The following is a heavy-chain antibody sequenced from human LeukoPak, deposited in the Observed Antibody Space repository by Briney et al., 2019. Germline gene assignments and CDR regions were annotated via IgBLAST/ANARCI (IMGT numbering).Heavy chain of an antibody. J-gene: IGHJ4*02. Sequence: GASVKVSCKASGYTFTNNYLHWVRQAPGQGLEWMGMIYPRDGSTSYAQNFQGRVTVTRDTSTTTVHMELRGLRSEDTAVYYCAREDSSSLSTQYYFDYWGQGTLVTVSS. CDR3: AREDSSSLSTQYYFDY. CDR1: GYTFTNNY. CDR2: IYPRDGST. D-gene: IGHD6-6*01. V-gene: IGHV1-46*01.